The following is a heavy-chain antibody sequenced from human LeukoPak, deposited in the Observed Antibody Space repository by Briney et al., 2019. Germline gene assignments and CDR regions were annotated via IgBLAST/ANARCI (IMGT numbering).Heavy chain of an antibody. J-gene: IGHJ4*02. D-gene: IGHD6-19*01. V-gene: IGHV4-39*01. Sequence: SETLSLTCTVSGGSISSSSYYWGWIRQPPGKGLEWIGRIYYSGSTYYNPSLKSRVTISVDTSKNQFSLKLSSVTAADTAVYYCARHSMGYSSGWGLYFDYWGQGTLVTVSS. CDR2: IYYSGST. CDR1: GGSISSSSYY. CDR3: ARHSMGYSSGWGLYFDY.